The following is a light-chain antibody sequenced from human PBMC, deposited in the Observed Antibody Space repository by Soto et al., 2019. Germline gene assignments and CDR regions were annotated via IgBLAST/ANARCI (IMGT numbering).Light chain of an antibody. CDR3: QQDDKLPIT. CDR2: DAS. J-gene: IGKJ3*01. CDR1: QDISNF. Sequence: DIQMTQSPSALSASVGDRVTITCQASQDISNFLNWYQQKPGKAPKLLIYDASNLATGVPSRFSGSGSGTDFTFSINSLQPEDIATYYCQQDDKLPITFGPGTKVDIK. V-gene: IGKV1-33*01.